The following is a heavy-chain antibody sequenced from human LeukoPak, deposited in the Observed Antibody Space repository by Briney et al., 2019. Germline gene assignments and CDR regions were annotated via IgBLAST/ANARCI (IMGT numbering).Heavy chain of an antibody. CDR2: ISGSGGST. D-gene: IGHD4-23*01. CDR3: AKGTTTLVVTKIDY. CDR1: GFTFSTYA. V-gene: IGHV3-23*01. Sequence: GGSLRLSCAASGFTFSTYAMSWVRQAPGKGLEWVSVISGSGGSTYYADSVKGRFTISRDNSKNTLYLQMNSLRAEDTAVYYCAKGTTTLVVTKIDYWGRGTLVTVSS. J-gene: IGHJ4*02.